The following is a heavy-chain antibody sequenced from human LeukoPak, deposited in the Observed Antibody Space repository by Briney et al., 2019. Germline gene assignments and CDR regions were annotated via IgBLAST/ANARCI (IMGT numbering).Heavy chain of an antibody. V-gene: IGHV4-38-2*01. CDR1: GYSITSGYY. D-gene: IGHD6-19*01. Sequence: SETLSLTCAVYGYSITSGYYWGWIRQPPGKGLEWIGNIYHSGSTYYNPSLKSRVTISVDTSKNQFSLKLSSVTAADTAVYYCARVYSSGWYPHYFDYWGQGTLVTVSS. CDR2: IYHSGST. CDR3: ARVYSSGWYPHYFDY. J-gene: IGHJ4*02.